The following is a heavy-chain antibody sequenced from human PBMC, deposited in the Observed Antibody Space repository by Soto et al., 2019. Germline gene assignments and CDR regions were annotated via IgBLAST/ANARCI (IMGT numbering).Heavy chain of an antibody. CDR1: GYTFTSYD. CDR2: MNPNSGNT. V-gene: IGHV1-8*01. CDR3: ARGDSIVVVPAARGYYYFDY. D-gene: IGHD2-2*01. J-gene: IGHJ4*02. Sequence: QVQLVQSGAEVKKPGASVKVSCKASGYTFTSYDINWVRQATGQGLEWMGWMNPNSGNTSYAQKFQGRVTMTRNTSISTAYMELSSLRSEDTAVYYCARGDSIVVVPAARGYYYFDYWGQGTLVTVSS.